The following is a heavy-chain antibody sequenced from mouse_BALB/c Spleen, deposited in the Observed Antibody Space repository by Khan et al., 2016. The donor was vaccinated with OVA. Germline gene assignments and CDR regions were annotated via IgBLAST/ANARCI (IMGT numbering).Heavy chain of an antibody. CDR2: INPRSG. J-gene: IGHJ4*01. D-gene: IGHD2-14*01. Sequence: VELVESGAKLARPGASVKMSCKASGYTFTSHTMHWIKQRPGQGLEWIGYINPRSGYNQKLNDKATLTADISSSTAYMQLSSPTSEDSAVYYCARRTTEYALDYWGQGTSVTVSS. V-gene: IGHV1-4*01. CDR3: ARRTTEYALDY. CDR1: GYTFTSHT.